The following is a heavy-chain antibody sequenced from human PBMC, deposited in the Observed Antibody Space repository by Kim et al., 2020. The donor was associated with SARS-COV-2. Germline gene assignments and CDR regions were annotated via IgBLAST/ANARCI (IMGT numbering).Heavy chain of an antibody. Sequence: GGSLRLSCAASGFTFSSYSMNWVRQAPGKGLEWVSSISSSSSYIYYADSVKGRFTISRDNAKNSLYLQMNSLRAEDTAVYYCARDHLPVSISGWVIVVVTPYYYYGMDVWGQGTTVTVSS. V-gene: IGHV3-21*04. D-gene: IGHD3-22*01. J-gene: IGHJ6*02. CDR3: ARDHLPVSISGWVIVVVTPYYYYGMDV. CDR2: ISSSSSYI. CDR1: GFTFSSYS.